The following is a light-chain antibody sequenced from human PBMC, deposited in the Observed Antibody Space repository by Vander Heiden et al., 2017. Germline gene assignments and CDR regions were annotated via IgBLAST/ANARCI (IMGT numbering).Light chain of an antibody. Sequence: EIVLTQSPDFQSVAPQEKVTITCRASENIGRSLHWYQQKPGQSPKLLIKYASQSFSGVPSRFSGGGSGTDFTLTINSLEAEDAATYYCHQRSSVPYSFGQGTKLDIK. CDR2: YAS. J-gene: IGKJ2*01. CDR3: HQRSSVPYS. V-gene: IGKV6-21*01. CDR1: ENIGRS.